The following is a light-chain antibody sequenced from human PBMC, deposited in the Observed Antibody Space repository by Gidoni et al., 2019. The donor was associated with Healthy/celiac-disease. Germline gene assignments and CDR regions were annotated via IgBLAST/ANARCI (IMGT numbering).Light chain of an antibody. Sequence: EIVLTQSPGTLSLSPGERATLSCRASQSVSSSYLAWYQQKPGQAPRLLIYGASSRATGIPDRFSGSGSGTDFTLTISRLEPEDFAVYDCQQYGSSPWTFGQGNKVEIK. CDR3: QQYGSSPWT. V-gene: IGKV3-20*01. CDR2: GAS. CDR1: QSVSSSY. J-gene: IGKJ1*01.